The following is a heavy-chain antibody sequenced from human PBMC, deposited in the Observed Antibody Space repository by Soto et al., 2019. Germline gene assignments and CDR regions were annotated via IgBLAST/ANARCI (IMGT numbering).Heavy chain of an antibody. V-gene: IGHV3-33*03. CDR2: IWFDGSNS. J-gene: IGHJ4*02. CDR1: GVPFSNYG. CDR3: AKPRITIFGVVSTIPNSAY. D-gene: IGHD3-3*01. Sequence: GGLLSVWCGASGVPFSNYGMHWIRQAPGKGLGWVANIWFDGSNSNYADSVKGRFTISRDNSRNTLFLQMDSLRAEDTAVYYCAKPRITIFGVVSTIPNSAYWGQGTLVTVSS.